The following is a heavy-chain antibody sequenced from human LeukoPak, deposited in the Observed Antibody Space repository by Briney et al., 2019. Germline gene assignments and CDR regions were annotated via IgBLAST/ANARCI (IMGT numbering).Heavy chain of an antibody. CDR3: ARLRTPYYFDY. Sequence: PGGSMRLSCAASGFTFSSYWMSWVRQAPGKGLEWVANIKQDGSEKYYVDSVKGRFTISRDNAKNSLYLQMNSLRAEDTAVYYCARLRTPYYFDYWGQGTLVTVSS. CDR2: IKQDGSEK. V-gene: IGHV3-7*01. CDR1: GFTFSSYW. J-gene: IGHJ4*02.